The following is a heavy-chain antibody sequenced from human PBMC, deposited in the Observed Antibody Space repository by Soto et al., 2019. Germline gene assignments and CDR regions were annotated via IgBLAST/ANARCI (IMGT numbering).Heavy chain of an antibody. V-gene: IGHV3-23*01. CDR3: AKGQKWELPLDY. CDR1: GFTFSSYA. D-gene: IGHD1-26*01. J-gene: IGHJ4*02. Sequence: GSLRLSCAASGFTFSSYAMSWVRQAPGKGLEWVSAISDSGSKTYYAVSVKGQFTISRDNSRNTLYLQMNSLSAEDAAVYSCAKGQKWELPLDYWGQGALVTVSS. CDR2: ISDSGSKT.